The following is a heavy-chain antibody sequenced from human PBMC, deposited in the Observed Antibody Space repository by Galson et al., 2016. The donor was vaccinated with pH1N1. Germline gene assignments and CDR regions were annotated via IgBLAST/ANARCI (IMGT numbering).Heavy chain of an antibody. CDR2: ISGSGGST. Sequence: SLRLSCAASGFTFSSYAMSWVRQAPGKGLEWVSAISGSGGSTYYADSVKGRFTISRDNSKNTLYLQMNSLRAEDTAVYYCAKDRGYCSSTSCQYYYYYGMDFWGQGTTVTVSS. CDR3: AKDRGYCSSTSCQYYYYYGMDF. V-gene: IGHV3-23*01. D-gene: IGHD2-2*01. CDR1: GFTFSSYA. J-gene: IGHJ6*02.